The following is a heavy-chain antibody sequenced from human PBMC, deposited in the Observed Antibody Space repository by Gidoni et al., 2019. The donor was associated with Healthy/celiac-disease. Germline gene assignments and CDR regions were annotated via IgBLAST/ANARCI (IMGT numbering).Heavy chain of an antibody. Sequence: QVQLVESGGGLVKPGGSLRLSCAASGFTFSDYYMSWIRQAPGKGLEWVSYISSSRSYTNYADAVKGRFTISRDNAKNSLYLQMNSLRAEDTAVYYCARDPFSITMIVVVITTPDYWGQGTLVTVSS. CDR3: ARDPFSITMIVVVITTPDY. CDR1: GFTFSDYY. D-gene: IGHD3-22*01. J-gene: IGHJ4*02. V-gene: IGHV3-11*06. CDR2: ISSSRSYT.